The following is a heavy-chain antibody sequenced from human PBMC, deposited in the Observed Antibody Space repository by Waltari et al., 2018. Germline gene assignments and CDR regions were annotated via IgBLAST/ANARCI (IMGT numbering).Heavy chain of an antibody. J-gene: IGHJ4*02. CDR2: IYYSGST. CDR3: ARALCSGGSCYHFDY. Sequence: QVQLQESGPGLVKPSETLSLTCTVSGGSISSYYWSWIRPPPGKGLEWIGYIYYSGSTNYNPSLKSRVTISVDTSKNQFSLKLSSVTAADTAVYYCARALCSGGSCYHFDYWGQGTLVTVSS. V-gene: IGHV4-59*01. CDR1: GGSISSYY. D-gene: IGHD2-15*01.